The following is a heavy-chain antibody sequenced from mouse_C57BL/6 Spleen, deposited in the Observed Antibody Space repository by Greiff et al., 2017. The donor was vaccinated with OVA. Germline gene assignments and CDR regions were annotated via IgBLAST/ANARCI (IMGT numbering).Heavy chain of an antibody. CDR2: IWTGGGT. Sequence: QVQLQQSGPGLVAPSQSLSITCTVSGFSLTSYAISWVRQPPGKGLEWLGVIWTGGGTNYNSALKSRLSISKDNSKSQVFLKMNSLQTDDTARYYCARNLYGSSWDYAMDYWGQGTSVTVSS. J-gene: IGHJ4*01. V-gene: IGHV2-9-1*01. D-gene: IGHD1-1*01. CDR3: ARNLYGSSWDYAMDY. CDR1: GFSLTSYA.